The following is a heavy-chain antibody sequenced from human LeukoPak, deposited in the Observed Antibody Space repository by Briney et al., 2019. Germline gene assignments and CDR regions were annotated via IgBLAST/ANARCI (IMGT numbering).Heavy chain of an antibody. CDR2: IYYSGST. CDR3: ARGQSTAALPFDY. D-gene: IGHD2-2*01. CDR1: GGSISSYY. J-gene: IGHJ4*02. Sequence: PSETLSLTCTVSGGSISSYYWSWIRQPPGKGLEWIGYIYYSGSTNYNPSLKSRVTISVDTSKNQFSLKLSSVTAADTAVYYCARGQSTAALPFDYWGQGTLVTVSS. V-gene: IGHV4-59*01.